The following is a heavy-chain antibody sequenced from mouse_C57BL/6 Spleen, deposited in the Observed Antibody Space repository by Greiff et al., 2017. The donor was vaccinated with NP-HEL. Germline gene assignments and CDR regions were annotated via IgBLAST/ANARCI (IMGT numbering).Heavy chain of an antibody. CDR3: AKGVTTVVATDY. Sequence: QVQLQQSGAELARPGASVKLSCKASGYTFTSYGISWVKQRTGQGLEWIGEIYPRSGNTYYNEKFKGKATLTADKSSSTAYMERRSLTSEDSAVYFCAKGVTTVVATDYWGQGTTLTVSS. V-gene: IGHV1-81*01. J-gene: IGHJ2*01. CDR2: IYPRSGNT. CDR1: GYTFTSYG. D-gene: IGHD1-1*01.